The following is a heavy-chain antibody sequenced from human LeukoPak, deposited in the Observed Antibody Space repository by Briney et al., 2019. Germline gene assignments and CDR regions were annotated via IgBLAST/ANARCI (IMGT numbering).Heavy chain of an antibody. Sequence: PSETLSLTCSVSGYSITSGYYWGWIRQPPGKGLEWIGSIYHRGSTYYNPSLKSRVTISVDTSNNQFSLKLSSVTAADTAVYYCARDGLSYYVSGSPDLDCWGQGTLVTVSS. V-gene: IGHV4-38-2*02. CDR2: IYHRGST. CDR1: GYSITSGYY. D-gene: IGHD3-10*01. CDR3: ARDGLSYYVSGSPDLDC. J-gene: IGHJ4*02.